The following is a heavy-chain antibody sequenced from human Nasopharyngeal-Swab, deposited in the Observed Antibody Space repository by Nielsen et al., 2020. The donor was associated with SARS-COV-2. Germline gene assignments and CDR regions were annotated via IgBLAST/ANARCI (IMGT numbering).Heavy chain of an antibody. J-gene: IGHJ3*02. CDR1: GFTFSNYA. CDR2: IWHDGSNK. CDR3: ARDLTPMVIIYAFDM. V-gene: IGHV3-33*01. Sequence: GESLKISFAASGFTFSNYAMHWVRQAPGKGLEWVAVIWHDGSNKYYADSVKGRFTISRDNSKNTLYLQMNSLRAEDTAVYYCARDLTPMVIIYAFDMWGQGTMVTVSS. D-gene: IGHD5-18*01.